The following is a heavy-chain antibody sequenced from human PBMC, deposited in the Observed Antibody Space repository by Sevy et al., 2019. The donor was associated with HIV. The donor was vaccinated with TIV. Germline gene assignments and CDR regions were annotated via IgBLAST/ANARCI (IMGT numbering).Heavy chain of an antibody. CDR3: AKAFGNCGGDCYSVDAYYYYMDV. V-gene: IGHV3-30*02. D-gene: IGHD2-21*02. CDR2: IRYDGSKQ. Sequence: GGSLRLSCAASGFTFSDYGMHWVRQAPGKGLEWVAFIRYDGSKQYYGDSVKGRFTISRDNSKYTLYLQMNSLRAEDTAVYYCAKAFGNCGGDCYSVDAYYYYMDVWGKGTTVTVSS. J-gene: IGHJ6*03. CDR1: GFTFSDYG.